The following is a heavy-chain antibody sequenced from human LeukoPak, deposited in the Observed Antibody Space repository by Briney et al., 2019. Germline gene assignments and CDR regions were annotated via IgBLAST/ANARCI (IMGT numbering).Heavy chain of an antibody. CDR3: ARGGHCSTTSCSNYDGMDV. CDR2: TWYDGSNK. CDR1: GFTFSSYG. Sequence: GGSLRLSCEASGFTFSSYGMNWVRQAPGKGLEWVAATWYDGSNKYYADSVKGRFTISRDNSRNTLYLQMNSLRAEDTAVYFCARGGHCSTTSCSNYDGMDVWGQGTTLTVSS. V-gene: IGHV3-33*01. J-gene: IGHJ6*02. D-gene: IGHD2-2*01.